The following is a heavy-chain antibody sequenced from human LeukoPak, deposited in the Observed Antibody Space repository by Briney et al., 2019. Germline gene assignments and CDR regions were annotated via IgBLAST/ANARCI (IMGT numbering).Heavy chain of an antibody. CDR1: GFTFSSYG. CDR2: IWYDGSNK. CDR3: ARDYYDSSGYSLDY. J-gene: IGHJ4*02. Sequence: SGGSLRLSCAASGFTFSSYGMHWVRQAPGKGPEWVAVIWYDGSNKYYADSVKGRFTISRDNSKNTLYLQMNSLRAEDTAVYYCARDYYDSSGYSLDYWGQGTLVTVSS. V-gene: IGHV3-33*01. D-gene: IGHD3-22*01.